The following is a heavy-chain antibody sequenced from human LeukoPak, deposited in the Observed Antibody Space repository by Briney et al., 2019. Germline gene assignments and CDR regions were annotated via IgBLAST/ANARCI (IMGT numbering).Heavy chain of an antibody. CDR1: GYTFTSYG. Sequence: ASVKVSCKASGYTFTSYGISWVRQAPGQGLEWMGWISAYNGNTNYAQKLQGRVTMTTDTSTSTAYMELRSLRSDDTAVYYCARDTYYDFWSGYPLDAFDIWGQGTMVTVSS. J-gene: IGHJ3*02. CDR3: ARDTYYDFWSGYPLDAFDI. CDR2: ISAYNGNT. D-gene: IGHD3-3*01. V-gene: IGHV1-18*01.